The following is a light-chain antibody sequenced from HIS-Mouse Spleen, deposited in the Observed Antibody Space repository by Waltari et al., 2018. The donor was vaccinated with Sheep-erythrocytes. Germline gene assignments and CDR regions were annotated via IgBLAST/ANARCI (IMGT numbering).Light chain of an antibody. CDR3: CSYAGSSTFHVV. Sequence: QSALTQPASVSGSPGQSITIPCTGTSSYFGSYNLVSWYQQHPGKAPKLMIYEGSKRPSGVSNRFSGSKSGNTASLTISGLQAEDEADYYCCSYAGSSTFHVVFGGGTKLTVL. CDR1: SSYFGSYNL. J-gene: IGLJ2*01. CDR2: EGS. V-gene: IGLV2-23*03.